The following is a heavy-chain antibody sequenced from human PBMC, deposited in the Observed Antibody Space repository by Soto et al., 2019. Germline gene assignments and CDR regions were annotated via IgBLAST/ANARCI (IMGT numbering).Heavy chain of an antibody. D-gene: IGHD1-7*01. Sequence: TLSLTCAISGDRVSSNGAAWNWIRQSPSRGLEWLGRTYYRSRWYNDYAVSVRSRITVNPDTSKNQFSLQLTSVTPEDTAVYYCAGTTSHYWYYMDVWGKGTTVTVSS. CDR1: GDRVSSNGAA. CDR3: AGTTSHYWYYMDV. J-gene: IGHJ6*03. V-gene: IGHV6-1*01. CDR2: TYYRSRWYN.